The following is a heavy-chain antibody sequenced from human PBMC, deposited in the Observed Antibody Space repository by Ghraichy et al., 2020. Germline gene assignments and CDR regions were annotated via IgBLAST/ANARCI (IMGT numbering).Heavy chain of an antibody. CDR2: ISSSSSSYI. J-gene: IGHJ2*01. Sequence: GGSLRLSCAASGFTFSSYSMNWVRQAPGKGLEWVSSISSSSSSYIYYADSVKGRFTISRDNAKNSLYLQMNSLRAEDTAVYYCARDGNYYDSIDKWYFDLWGRGTLVTVSS. CDR1: GFTFSSYS. CDR3: ARDGNYYDSIDKWYFDL. D-gene: IGHD3-22*01. V-gene: IGHV3-21*01.